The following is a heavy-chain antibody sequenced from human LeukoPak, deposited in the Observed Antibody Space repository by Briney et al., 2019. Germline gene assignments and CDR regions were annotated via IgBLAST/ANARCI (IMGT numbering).Heavy chain of an antibody. V-gene: IGHV4-39*07. CDR2: IYYSGST. CDR3: ARDLIGDENAFDM. Sequence: SETLSLTCTVSGGSISSSSYYWGWIRQPPGKGLEWIGSIYYSGSTYYNPSLKSRVTISVDTSKNQFSLKLSSVTAADTAVYYCARDLIGDENAFDMWGQGTMVTVSS. CDR1: GGSISSSSYY. J-gene: IGHJ3*02. D-gene: IGHD4-17*01.